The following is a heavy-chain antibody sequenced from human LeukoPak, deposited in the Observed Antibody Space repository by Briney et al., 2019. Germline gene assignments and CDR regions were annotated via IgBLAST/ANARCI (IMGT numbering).Heavy chain of an antibody. J-gene: IGHJ3*02. Sequence: GGSLRLSCAASGFTFSSYAMHWVRQAPGKGLEWVAVISYDGSNKYYADSVKGRFTISRDNSKNTLYLQMNSLRAEDTAVCYCARGYYYDSSGYCDIWGQGTMVTVSS. D-gene: IGHD3-22*01. CDR2: ISYDGSNK. CDR1: GFTFSSYA. V-gene: IGHV3-30*04. CDR3: ARGYYYDSSGYCDI.